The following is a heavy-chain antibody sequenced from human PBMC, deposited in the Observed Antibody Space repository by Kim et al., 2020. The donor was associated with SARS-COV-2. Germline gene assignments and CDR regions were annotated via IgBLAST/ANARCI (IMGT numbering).Heavy chain of an antibody. V-gene: IGHV4-39*01. CDR3: ARQLYCSGSTCYFAWF. CDR1: GGSISSTSYY. CDR2: IYYSGNT. D-gene: IGHD2-15*01. J-gene: IGHJ5*01. Sequence: SETLSLTCTVSGGSISSTSYYWGWIRQPPGKGLEWIGSIYYSGNTYYTPSLKSRVTISVDTSKNQFSLKLNSVTAADTAVYYCARQLYCSGSTCYFAWF.